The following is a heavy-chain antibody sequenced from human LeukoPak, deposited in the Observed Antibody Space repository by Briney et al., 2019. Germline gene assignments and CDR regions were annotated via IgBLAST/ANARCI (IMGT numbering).Heavy chain of an antibody. D-gene: IGHD1-1*01. CDR2: IIPIFGTA. Sequence: SVKVSCKASGGTFSSYAISWVRQAPGQGLEWMGGIIPIFGTANYAQKFQDRVTITTDESTSTAYMELSSLRSEDTAVYYCARDQQLERRSDAFDIWGQGTMVTVSS. J-gene: IGHJ3*02. CDR3: ARDQQLERRSDAFDI. CDR1: GGTFSSYA. V-gene: IGHV1-69*05.